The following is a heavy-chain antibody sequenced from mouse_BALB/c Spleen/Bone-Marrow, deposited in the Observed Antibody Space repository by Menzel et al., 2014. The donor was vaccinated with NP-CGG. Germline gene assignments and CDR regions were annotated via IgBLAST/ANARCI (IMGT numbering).Heavy chain of an antibody. CDR1: GYAFSSSW. CDR2: IYPGDGDT. CDR3: ARMGRLRRGDY. V-gene: IGHV1-82*01. J-gene: IGHJ2*01. D-gene: IGHD2-4*01. Sequence: VVESGASVKISCKASGYAFSSSWMNWVKQRPGQGLEWIGRIYPGDGDTNYNGKFKGKATLTADKSSSTAYMQLSSLTSVDSAVYFCARMGRLRRGDYWGQGTTLTVSS.